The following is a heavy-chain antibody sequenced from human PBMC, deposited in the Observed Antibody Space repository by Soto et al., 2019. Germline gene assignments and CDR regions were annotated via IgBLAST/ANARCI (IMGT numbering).Heavy chain of an antibody. CDR1: GGTFSSYT. CDR3: AAGVHYYYDILTGYPPLDY. V-gene: IGHV1-69*02. D-gene: IGHD3-9*01. Sequence: ASVKVSCKASGGTFSSYTISWVRQAPGQGLEWMGRIIPILGIANYAQKFQGRVTITADKSTSTAYMELSSLRSEDTAVYYCAAGVHYYYDILTGYPPLDYWGQGTLVTVSS. J-gene: IGHJ4*02. CDR2: IIPILGIA.